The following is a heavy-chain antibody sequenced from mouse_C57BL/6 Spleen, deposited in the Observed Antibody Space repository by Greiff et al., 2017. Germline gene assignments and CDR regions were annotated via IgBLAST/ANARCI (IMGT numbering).Heavy chain of an antibody. CDR2: IDPSDSYT. Sequence: QVQLQQPGAELVMPGASVKLSCKASGYTFTSYWMHWVKQRPGQGLEWIGEIDPSDSYTNYNQKFKGKSTLTVDKSSSTAYMPLSSLTSEDSAVYYCARVRYYYGSIYWYFDVWGTGTTVTVSS. D-gene: IGHD1-1*01. CDR1: GYTFTSYW. V-gene: IGHV1-69*01. J-gene: IGHJ1*03. CDR3: ARVRYYYGSIYWYFDV.